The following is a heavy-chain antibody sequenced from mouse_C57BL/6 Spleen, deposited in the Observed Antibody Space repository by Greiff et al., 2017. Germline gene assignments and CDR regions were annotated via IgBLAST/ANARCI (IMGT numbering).Heavy chain of an antibody. J-gene: IGHJ4*01. V-gene: IGHV5-17*01. CDR2: ISSGSSTI. CDR3: ANYYGSSYGYYYAMDY. D-gene: IGHD1-1*01. CDR1: GFTFSDYG. Sequence: EVKLMESGGGLVKPGGSLKLSCAASGFTFSDYGMHWVRQAPEKGLEWVAYISSGSSTIYYADTVKGRFTISRDNAKNTLFLQMTSLRSEDTAMYYCANYYGSSYGYYYAMDYWGQGTSVTVSS.